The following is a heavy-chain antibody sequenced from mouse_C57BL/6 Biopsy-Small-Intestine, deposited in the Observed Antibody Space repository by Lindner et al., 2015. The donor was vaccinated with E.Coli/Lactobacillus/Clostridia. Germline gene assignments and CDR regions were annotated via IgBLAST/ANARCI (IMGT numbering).Heavy chain of an antibody. Sequence: SVKVSCKASGYTFTYYGISWARQAPGQGLEWMGFINPSSGSTTYSQKFQSRVTMTRDTSTSTVYMELSSLRSEDTAVYYCARNHDKYDSSGYYFDHWGQGTLVTVSS. CDR3: ARNHDKYDSSGYYFDH. J-gene: IGHJ4*01. V-gene: IGHV1-55*01. D-gene: IGHD1-1*01. CDR1: GYTFTYYG. CDR2: INPSSGST.